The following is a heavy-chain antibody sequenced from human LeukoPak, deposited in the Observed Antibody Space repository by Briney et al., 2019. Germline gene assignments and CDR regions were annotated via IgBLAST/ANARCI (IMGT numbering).Heavy chain of an antibody. D-gene: IGHD3-10*01. J-gene: IGHJ4*02. CDR1: GFTFSSYW. V-gene: IGHV3-7*01. CDR2: IRQDGSDK. CDR3: ARDSDSGSYNVHAY. Sequence: GGSLRLSCAASGFTFSSYWMSWVRQAPGKGLEWVANIRQDGSDKYYVDSVKGRFTISRDNAKNSLYLQMNSLRAEDTAVYYCARDSDSGSYNVHAYWGQGTLVTVSS.